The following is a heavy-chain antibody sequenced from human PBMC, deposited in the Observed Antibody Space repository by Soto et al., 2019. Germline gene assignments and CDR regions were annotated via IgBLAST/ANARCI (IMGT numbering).Heavy chain of an antibody. D-gene: IGHD3-9*01. V-gene: IGHV3-53*04. Sequence: GGSLRLSCAASGFTVSSNYMSWVRQAPGKGLEWVSVIYSGGSTYYADSVKGRFTISRHNSKNTLYLQMNSLRAEDTAVYYCARGKAYYDILTGYYYYFDYWGQGTLVTVSS. CDR3: ARGKAYYDILTGYYYYFDY. J-gene: IGHJ4*02. CDR2: IYSGGST. CDR1: GFTVSSNY.